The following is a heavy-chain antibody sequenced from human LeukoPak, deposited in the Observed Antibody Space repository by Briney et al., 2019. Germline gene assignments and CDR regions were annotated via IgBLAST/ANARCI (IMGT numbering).Heavy chain of an antibody. CDR2: IRSSGSTL. CDR3: ARYIKGLYSSGIDY. D-gene: IGHD6-19*01. Sequence: GGSLRLSCAPSGFTFSDYYMSWIRQPPGKGLEWDSYIRSSGSTLYYADSVKGRFTISRDNAKNSLYLQMNSLRAEETAVYYCARYIKGLYSSGIDYWGQGTLVTVSS. CDR1: GFTFSDYY. V-gene: IGHV3-11*01. J-gene: IGHJ4*02.